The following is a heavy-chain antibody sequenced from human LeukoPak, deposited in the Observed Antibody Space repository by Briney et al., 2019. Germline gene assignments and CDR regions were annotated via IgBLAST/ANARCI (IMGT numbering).Heavy chain of an antibody. CDR1: VYTFTGYY. V-gene: IGHV1-2*02. CDR3: AREYSSSSFGYGLNDY. CDR2: INPNSGGT. D-gene: IGHD6-6*01. J-gene: IGHJ4*02. Sequence: GASVKVSCKASVYTFTGYYMHWVRQAPGQGLEWMGWINPNSGGTNYAQRFQGRVTMTRDMSISTAYMELRSLRSDDTAVYYCAREYSSSSFGYGLNDYWGQGTLVTVSS.